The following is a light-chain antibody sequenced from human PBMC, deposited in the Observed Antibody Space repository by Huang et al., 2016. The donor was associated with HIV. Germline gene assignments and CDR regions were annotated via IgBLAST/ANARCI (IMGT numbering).Light chain of an antibody. CDR3: QQRSSGVT. J-gene: IGKJ4*01. Sequence: IVLTQSPTTLSWYPGERVTLSCRASQSVGNYIAWYQQHPVQSPKLLIYDTSSRARGTPVRFSGSGSGTDITLTISRLESEDFAVYYCQQRSSGVTFGGGTKVQVK. V-gene: IGKV3-11*01. CDR2: DTS. CDR1: QSVGNY.